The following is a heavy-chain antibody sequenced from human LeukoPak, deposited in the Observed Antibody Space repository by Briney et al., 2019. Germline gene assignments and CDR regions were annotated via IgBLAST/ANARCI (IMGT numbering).Heavy chain of an antibody. CDR2: INPKNAGT. CDR3: ARDRVIFGVVVTATNDAFDI. CDR1: GYTFTDYY. D-gene: IGHD2-21*02. Sequence: ASVKVSCKASGYTFTDYYVHWVRQAPGQGLEWMGWINPKNAGTNYAQKFQGRVTMTRDTSTGTAYMELSRLRSDDTAVYYCARDRVIFGVVVTATNDAFDIWGQGTMVTVSS. V-gene: IGHV1-2*02. J-gene: IGHJ3*02.